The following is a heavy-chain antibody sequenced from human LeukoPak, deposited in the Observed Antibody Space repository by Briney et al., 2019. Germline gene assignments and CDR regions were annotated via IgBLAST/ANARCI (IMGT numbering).Heavy chain of an antibody. D-gene: IGHD3-3*01. J-gene: IGHJ4*02. CDR1: GFTFGDYA. CDR3: TRGGRFRGYFDY. Sequence: GGSLRLSCTASGFTFGDYAMSWVRQAPGKGLEWVGFIRSKAYGGTTEYAASVKGRFTISRDDSKSIAYLQMNCLKTEDTAVYYCTRGGRFRGYFDYWGQGTLVTVSS. V-gene: IGHV3-49*04. CDR2: IRSKAYGGTT.